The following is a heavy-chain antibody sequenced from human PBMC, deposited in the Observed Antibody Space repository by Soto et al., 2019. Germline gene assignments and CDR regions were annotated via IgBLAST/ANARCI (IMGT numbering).Heavy chain of an antibody. CDR3: SKAAGASNYYFGMDV. V-gene: IGHV3-23*01. CDR1: GFTFRSYA. J-gene: IGHJ6*02. Sequence: GSLRLSCAASGFTFRSYAMSWVRQAPGKGLEWLSAISGSGGSTFYADSVKDRFTTSRDNSKNTLYLQMNSLRAEDTAVHYCSKAAGASNYYFGMDVWGQGTTVTVSS. D-gene: IGHD6-13*01. CDR2: ISGSGGST.